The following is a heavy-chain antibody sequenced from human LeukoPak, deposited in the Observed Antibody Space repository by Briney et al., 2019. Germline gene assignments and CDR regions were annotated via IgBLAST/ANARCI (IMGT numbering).Heavy chain of an antibody. CDR1: GVSISGYY. D-gene: IGHD1/OR15-1a*01. V-gene: IGHV4-59*05. CDR3: ARQISGNKDY. J-gene: IGHJ4*02. Sequence: SETLSLTCTVSGVSISGYYWIWVRQSPGRGLEYIGSIFYRDSFSYGGTTFYNPSLQSRVTISVDTSKNAFSLRRTSVTAADTAVYFCARQISGNKDYWGQGTLVTVSS. CDR2: IFYRDSFSYGGTT.